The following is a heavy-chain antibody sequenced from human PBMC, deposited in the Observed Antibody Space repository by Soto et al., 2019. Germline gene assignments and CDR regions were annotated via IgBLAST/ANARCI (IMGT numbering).Heavy chain of an antibody. CDR1: GGSISSGDYY. CDR2: IYYSGST. CDR3: ARHFRSGSYSEYFDY. Sequence: QVQLQESGPGLVKPSQTLSLTCTVSGGSISSGDYYWSWIRQPPGKGLEWIGYIYYSGSTYYNPSLKSRVTISLDTSKNQFSRRLSSVTAADTAVYYCARHFRSGSYSEYFDYWGQGTLVTVSS. D-gene: IGHD1-26*01. J-gene: IGHJ4*02. V-gene: IGHV4-30-4*01.